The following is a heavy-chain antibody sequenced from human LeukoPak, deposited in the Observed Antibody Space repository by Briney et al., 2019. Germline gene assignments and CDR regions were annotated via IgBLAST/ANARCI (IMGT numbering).Heavy chain of an antibody. D-gene: IGHD3-10*01. J-gene: IGHJ4*02. Sequence: GGSLRLSCAASGFTFSSYSMNWVRQAPGKGLEWVSSISSSSSYIYYADSVKGRFTISRDNAKNSLYLQMNSLRAEDTAVYYCARDSNYYGSGSIGYYFDYWGQGALVTVSS. CDR1: GFTFSSYS. CDR3: ARDSNYYGSGSIGYYFDY. CDR2: ISSSSSYI. V-gene: IGHV3-21*01.